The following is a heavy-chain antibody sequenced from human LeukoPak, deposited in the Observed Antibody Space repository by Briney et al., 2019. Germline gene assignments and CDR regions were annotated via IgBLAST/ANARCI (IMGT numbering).Heavy chain of an antibody. D-gene: IGHD5-18*01. CDR1: GGTFSSYD. Sequence: SVKVSCKASGGTFSSYDISWVRQAPGQGLEWMGGIMPMFGKTNYAQKFQGRVTTTADKATSTVYMELSSLRSEDTAVYYCARRPYSYGYPDYWGQGTLVTVSS. V-gene: IGHV1-69*06. CDR3: ARRPYSYGYPDY. CDR2: IMPMFGKT. J-gene: IGHJ4*02.